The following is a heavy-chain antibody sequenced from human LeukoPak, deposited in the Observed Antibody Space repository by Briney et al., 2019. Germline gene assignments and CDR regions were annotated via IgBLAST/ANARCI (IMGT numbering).Heavy chain of an antibody. J-gene: IGHJ3*01. D-gene: IGHD5-24*01. CDR3: ARGGQGDGYSADEAFDF. CDR1: GDNVSGNSTA. Sequence: SQTLSLTCAISGDNVSGNSTAYNWIRQSPSRGLEWLGRTYYRSKWYNDYAISVKSRITVNPDTSKNQLSLLLNSVTPEDTAVYYCARGGQGDGYSADEAFDFWGQGTMVTVSS. V-gene: IGHV6-1*01. CDR2: TYYRSKWYN.